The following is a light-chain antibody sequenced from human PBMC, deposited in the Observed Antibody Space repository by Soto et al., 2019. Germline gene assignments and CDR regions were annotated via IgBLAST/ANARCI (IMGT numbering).Light chain of an antibody. CDR3: QSQDRSLSASV. Sequence: QSALTQPPSASGSPGQSITISCTGTSSDIGAYNYVSWYQQHPGKAPRLIIYEVSRRPSGVPDRFSGSKSGNTASLTVSGLQAEDETEYYCQSQDRSLSASVFGGGTQLTVL. CDR1: SSDIGAYNY. J-gene: IGLJ3*02. V-gene: IGLV2-8*01. CDR2: EVS.